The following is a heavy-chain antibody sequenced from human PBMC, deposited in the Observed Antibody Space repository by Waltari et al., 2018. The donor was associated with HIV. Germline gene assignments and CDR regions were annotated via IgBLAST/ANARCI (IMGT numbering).Heavy chain of an antibody. CDR2: IYYSGST. V-gene: IGHV4-31*02. CDR3: ARESPYYYDSSGYYPDY. D-gene: IGHD3-22*01. J-gene: IGHJ4*02. Sequence: RQHPGKGLEWIGYIYYSGSTYYNPSLKSRVTISVDTSKNQFSLKLSSVTAADTAVYYCARESPYYYDSSGYYPDYWGQGTLVTVSS.